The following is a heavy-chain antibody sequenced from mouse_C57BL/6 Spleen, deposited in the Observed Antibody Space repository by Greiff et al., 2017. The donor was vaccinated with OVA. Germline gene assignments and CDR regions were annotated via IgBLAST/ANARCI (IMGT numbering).Heavy chain of an antibody. CDR3: ARSDYYGSSYGYFDV. V-gene: IGHV1-50*01. J-gene: IGHJ1*03. D-gene: IGHD1-1*01. CDR1: GYTFTSYW. CDR2: LDPSDSYT. Sequence: QVQLQQPGAELVKPGASVKLSCKASGYTFTSYWMQWVKQRPGQGLEWIGELDPSDSYTNYNQKFKGKATLTVDTSSSTAYMQLSSLTSEDSAVYYCARSDYYGSSYGYFDVWGTGTTVTVSS.